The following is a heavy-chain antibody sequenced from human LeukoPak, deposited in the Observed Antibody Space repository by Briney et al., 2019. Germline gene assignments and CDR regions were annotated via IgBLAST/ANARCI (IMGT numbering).Heavy chain of an antibody. D-gene: IGHD6-13*01. CDR1: GGSISSYY. CDR3: ASDIAAAGVFTFDY. V-gene: IGHV4-59*01. CDR2: IYYSGST. J-gene: IGHJ4*02. Sequence: SETLSLTCTVSGGSISSYYWSWIRQPPGEGLEWIGYIYYSGSTNYNPSLKSRVTISVDTSKNQFSLKLSSVTAADTAVYYCASDIAAAGVFTFDYWGQGTLVTVSS.